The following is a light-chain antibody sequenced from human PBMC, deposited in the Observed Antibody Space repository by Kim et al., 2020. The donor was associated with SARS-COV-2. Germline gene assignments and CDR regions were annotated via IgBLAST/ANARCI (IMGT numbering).Light chain of an antibody. CDR1: KLEDKY. CDR3: QTWDSSSVI. J-gene: IGLJ2*01. V-gene: IGLV3-1*01. CDR2: QDT. Sequence: SVSPGQTASITCSGDKLEDKYVCWYQQKAGQSPVLLIYQDTKWPSGIPDRFSGSNSGNTATLTISGTQAMDEADYYCQTWDSSSVIFGGGTQLTVL.